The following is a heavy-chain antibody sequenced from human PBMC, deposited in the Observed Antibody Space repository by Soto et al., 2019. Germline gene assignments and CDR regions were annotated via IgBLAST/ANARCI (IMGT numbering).Heavy chain of an antibody. J-gene: IGHJ4*02. CDR2: VNADSGIT. Sequence: QVQLVQSGAEVKKPGASVKVSCKTSGYAFTTYVIHWVRQAPGQRLEWMAWVNADSGITKSSQEFRDRVTFTRDPSTNTVYMEMTSLKSEDTAIYYCAREVVRGVQFDYWGQGTLVTVSS. CDR3: AREVVRGVQFDY. V-gene: IGHV1-3*01. CDR1: GYAFTTYV. D-gene: IGHD3-10*01.